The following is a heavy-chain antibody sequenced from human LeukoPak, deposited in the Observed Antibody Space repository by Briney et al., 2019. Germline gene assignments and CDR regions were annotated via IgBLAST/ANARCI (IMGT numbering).Heavy chain of an antibody. CDR3: AREYCDFWSGYEYYFDY. Sequence: SVKVSCKASGGTFSSYAISWVRQAPGQGLEWMGGIIPIFGTANYAQKFQGRVTITADKSTSTAYMELSSLRSEDTAVYYCAREYCDFWSGYEYYFDYWGQGTLVTVSS. D-gene: IGHD3-3*01. J-gene: IGHJ4*02. V-gene: IGHV1-69*06. CDR1: GGTFSSYA. CDR2: IIPIFGTA.